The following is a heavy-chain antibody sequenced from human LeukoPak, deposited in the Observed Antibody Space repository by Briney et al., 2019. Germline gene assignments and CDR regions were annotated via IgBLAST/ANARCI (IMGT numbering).Heavy chain of an antibody. CDR2: ISGDERGI. Sequence: GGSLRLSCAASGFTFSSYWMNWIRQAPGKGLEWVSRISGDERGISYADSVQGRFTISRDNAKNTLYLQMNSLRAEETAVYYCVREYCDTTSCSNHDAFDIWGQGTMVTVSS. J-gene: IGHJ3*02. CDR3: VREYCDTTSCSNHDAFDI. D-gene: IGHD2-2*01. CDR1: GFTFSSYW. V-gene: IGHV3-74*01.